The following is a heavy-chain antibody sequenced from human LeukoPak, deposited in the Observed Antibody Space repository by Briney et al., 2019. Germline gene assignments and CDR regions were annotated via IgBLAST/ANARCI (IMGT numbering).Heavy chain of an antibody. Sequence: ASVKVSCKASGYTFTSYPIHWVRQAPGQRPEWMGIIDASGESTTYAQEFQGRVTLNRDTSTSTVYMELSSLRSEDTAVYYCARGCGDSRCYIVQHWGQGTLVTVSS. V-gene: IGHV1-46*03. CDR2: IDASGEST. CDR3: ARGCGDSRCYIVQH. J-gene: IGHJ1*01. CDR1: GYTFTSYP. D-gene: IGHD2-2*02.